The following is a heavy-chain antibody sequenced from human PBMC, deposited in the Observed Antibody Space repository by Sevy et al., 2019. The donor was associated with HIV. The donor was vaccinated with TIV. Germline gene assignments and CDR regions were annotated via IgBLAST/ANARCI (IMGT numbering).Heavy chain of an antibody. Sequence: GGSLRLSCAASGFTFSSYAMSWVRQAPGKGLEWVSVISGNGGNTYYGDTVKGGFTISRDTSKKAMDLQMNSLRAEDTAVYYCAKGSTSSSEVGYFDYWGQGTLVTVSS. CDR3: AKGSTSSSEVGYFDY. CDR2: ISGNGGNT. CDR1: GFTFSSYA. V-gene: IGHV3-23*01. D-gene: IGHD2-2*01. J-gene: IGHJ4*02.